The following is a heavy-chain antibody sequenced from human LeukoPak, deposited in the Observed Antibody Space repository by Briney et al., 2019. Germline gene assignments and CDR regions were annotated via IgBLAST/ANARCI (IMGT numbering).Heavy chain of an antibody. V-gene: IGHV3-9*01. CDR1: GFTFDDYA. CDR3: AKDLLIRGLITTFDY. J-gene: IGHJ4*02. D-gene: IGHD3-10*01. CDR2: ISWNSGSI. Sequence: GRSLRLSCVASGFTFDDYAMHWVRQAPGKGLEWVSGISWNSGSIGYADSVKGRFTISRDNAKNSLYLQMNSLITEDTAFYYCAKDLLIRGLITTFDYWGQGTLVTVSS.